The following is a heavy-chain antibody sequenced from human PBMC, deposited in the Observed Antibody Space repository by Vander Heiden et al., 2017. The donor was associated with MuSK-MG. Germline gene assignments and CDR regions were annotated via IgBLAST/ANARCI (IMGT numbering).Heavy chain of an antibody. D-gene: IGHD3-3*01. Sequence: EVQLVESGGGLVQPGRSLRLSCTASGFTFGDYAMSWVRQAPGKGLEWVGFIRSKAYGGTTEYAASVKGRFTISRDDSKSIAYLQMNSLKTEDTAVYYCTRVAVEWLFNDAFDIWGQGTMVTVSS. CDR1: GFTFGDYA. J-gene: IGHJ3*02. V-gene: IGHV3-49*04. CDR2: IRSKAYGGTT. CDR3: TRVAVEWLFNDAFDI.